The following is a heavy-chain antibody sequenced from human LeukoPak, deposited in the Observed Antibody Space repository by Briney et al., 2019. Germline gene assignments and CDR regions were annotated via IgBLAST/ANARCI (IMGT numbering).Heavy chain of an antibody. CDR3: ARDSKLRTRFLEWSHSPYGMDV. CDR2: ISSSGSTI. Sequence: PGGSLRLSCAASGFTFSDYDMSWVRQAPGKGLEWVSYISSSGSTIYYADSVKGRFTISRDNAKNLLYLQMNSLRAEDPAVYYCARDSKLRTRFLEWSHSPYGMDVWGQGTTVTVSS. CDR1: GFTFSDYD. D-gene: IGHD3-3*01. J-gene: IGHJ6*02. V-gene: IGHV3-11*01.